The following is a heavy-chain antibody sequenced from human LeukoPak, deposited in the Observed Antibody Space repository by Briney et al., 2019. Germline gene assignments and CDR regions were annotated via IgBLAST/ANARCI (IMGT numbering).Heavy chain of an antibody. J-gene: IGHJ4*02. CDR3: ARDRRDEGYFDY. CDR2: INAGNGNT. CDR1: GYTFTSYY. D-gene: IGHD5-24*01. V-gene: IGHV1-3*01. Sequence: ASVKVSCKASGYTFTSYYMHRVRQAPGQRLEWMGWINAGNGNTKYSQKFQGRVTITRDTSASTAYMELSSLRSEDTAVYYCARDRRDEGYFDYWGQGTLVTVSS.